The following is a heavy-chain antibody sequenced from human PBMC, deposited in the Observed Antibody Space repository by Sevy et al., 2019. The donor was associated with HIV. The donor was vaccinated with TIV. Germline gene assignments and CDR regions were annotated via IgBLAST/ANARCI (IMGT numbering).Heavy chain of an antibody. CDR1: GGSISSGSYD. V-gene: IGHV4-61*02. Sequence: SETLSLTCTVSGGSISSGSYDWSWIRQPAGKGLEWIGRIYTSGSTNYNPSLKSRVTMSVDTSKNQFSLKLSSVTAADTAVYYCAREISPTPKTLRFLEWSPEGYWYFDLWGRGTLVTVSS. CDR3: AREISPTPKTLRFLEWSPEGYWYFDL. J-gene: IGHJ2*01. CDR2: IYTSGST. D-gene: IGHD3-3*01.